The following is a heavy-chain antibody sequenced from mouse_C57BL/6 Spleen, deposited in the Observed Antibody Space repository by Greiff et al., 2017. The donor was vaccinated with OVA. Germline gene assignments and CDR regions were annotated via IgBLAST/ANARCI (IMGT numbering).Heavy chain of an antibody. D-gene: IGHD1-1*01. CDR2: ISYDGSN. Sequence: EVQLQQSGPGLVKPSQSLSLTCSVTGYSITSGYYWNWIRQFPGNKLEWMGYISYDGSNNYNPSLKNRISITRDTSKNQFFLKLNSVTTEDTATYYCARGGSNLWFAYWGQGTLVTVSA. CDR1: GYSITSGYY. CDR3: ARGGSNLWFAY. J-gene: IGHJ3*01. V-gene: IGHV3-6*01.